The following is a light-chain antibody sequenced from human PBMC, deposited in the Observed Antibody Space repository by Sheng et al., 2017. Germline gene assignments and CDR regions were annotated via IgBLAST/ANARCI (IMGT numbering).Light chain of an antibody. CDR3: QQYHSRPPLFT. CDR2: RAS. V-gene: IGKV1-5*03. J-gene: IGKJ3*01. Sequence: DIQLTQSPSTLSASVGDRVTITCRASQSVRDWLAWYQQKPGKAPKLLIYRASSLESGVPSRFSGSGSGTDFTLTISSLQAEDVAVYYCQQYHSRPPLFTFGRGTKVDIK. CDR1: QSVRDW.